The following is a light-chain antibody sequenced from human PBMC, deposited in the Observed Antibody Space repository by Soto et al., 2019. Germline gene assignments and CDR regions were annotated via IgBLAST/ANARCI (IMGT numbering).Light chain of an antibody. CDR3: QQYGSSGT. V-gene: IGKV3-20*01. Sequence: IVLTQSPATLSLSPAKRSTLSCMASQNISSYLIWYQQKPGQAPRLLIYGASSRATGIPDRFSGSGSGTDFTLTISRLEPEDFAVYYCQQYGSSGTFGQGTKVDIK. J-gene: IGKJ1*01. CDR1: QNISSY. CDR2: GAS.